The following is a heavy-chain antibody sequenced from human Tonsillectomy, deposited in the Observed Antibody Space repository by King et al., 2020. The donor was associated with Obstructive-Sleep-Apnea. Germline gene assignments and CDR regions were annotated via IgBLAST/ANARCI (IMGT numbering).Heavy chain of an antibody. J-gene: IGHJ4*02. D-gene: IGHD6-13*01. CDR3: ARGGWGSSWPFDY. CDR2: INHSGST. Sequence: VQLQQWGAGLLKPSETLSLTCAVYGGSFSGYYWSWIRQPPGKGLEWFGEINHSGSTNYNPSFKSRVTISLDTSKNQFSLELSSVTAADTAVYYCARGGWGSSWPFDYWGQGTLVTVSS. CDR1: GGSFSGYY. V-gene: IGHV4-34*01.